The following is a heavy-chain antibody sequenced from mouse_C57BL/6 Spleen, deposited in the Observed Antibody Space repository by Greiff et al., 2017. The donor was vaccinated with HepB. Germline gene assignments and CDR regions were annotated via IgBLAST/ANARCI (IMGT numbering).Heavy chain of an antibody. V-gene: IGHV1-18*01. D-gene: IGHD1-1*01. CDR1: GYTFTDYN. Sequence: EVQLQQSGPELVKPGASVKIPCKASGYTFTDYNMEWVKQSHGKSIEWMVDNNTNNGGTNYNQKLKDQATLTVDKSSSKAYMELRSLTSEDDAVYCGARSGTTVGGAKDYWGEGTSVTVSS. CDR2: NNTNNGGT. J-gene: IGHJ4*01. CDR3: ARSGTTVGGAKDY.